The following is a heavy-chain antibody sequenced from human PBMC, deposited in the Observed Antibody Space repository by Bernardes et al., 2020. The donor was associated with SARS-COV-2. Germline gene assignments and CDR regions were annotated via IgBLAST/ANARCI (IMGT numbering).Heavy chain of an antibody. J-gene: IGHJ5*02. CDR1: AGSIISSYTY. CDR2: IYYSGST. D-gene: IGHD3-3*01. Sequence: SETLSLTCSVSAGSIISSYTYCAWIRQPPGNGLEWIGLIYYSGSTYYNPSLKSRVTISVDTSKTQFSLTLSSVTAADTAVYYCARRCSDNFYINWFDPRGQGSLVTGSS. CDR3: ARRCSDNFYINWFDP. V-gene: IGHV4-39*01.